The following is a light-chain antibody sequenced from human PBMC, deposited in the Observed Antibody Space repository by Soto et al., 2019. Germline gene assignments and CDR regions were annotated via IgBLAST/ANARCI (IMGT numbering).Light chain of an antibody. Sequence: EIVLTQSPGTLSLSPGERATLSCRASQSVSSSRLAWYRQKPGQAPRLLIYDTSNRATGIPARFSGSRSGTDFTLTISSLEPEDFGVYFCHQRNKFGQGTRLEIK. V-gene: IGKV3D-20*02. CDR2: DTS. CDR1: QSVSSSR. J-gene: IGKJ5*01. CDR3: HQRNK.